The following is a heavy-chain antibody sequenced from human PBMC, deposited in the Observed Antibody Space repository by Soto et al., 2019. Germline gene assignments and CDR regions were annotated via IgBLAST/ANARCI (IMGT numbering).Heavy chain of an antibody. V-gene: IGHV3-23*01. CDR3: AKGFSRIAARFLACN. CDR1: GFTFSSYA. Sequence: GGSLRLSCAASGFTFSSYAMSWVRQAPGKGLEWVSAISGSGGSTYYADSVKGRLTISRDNSKNTLYLQMNSLRAEDTAVYYCAKGFSRIAARFLACNWGQGTLVTVSS. CDR2: ISGSGGST. D-gene: IGHD6-6*01. J-gene: IGHJ4*02.